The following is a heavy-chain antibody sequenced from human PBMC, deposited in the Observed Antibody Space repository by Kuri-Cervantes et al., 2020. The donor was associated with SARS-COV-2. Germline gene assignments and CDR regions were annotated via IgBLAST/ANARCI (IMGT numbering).Heavy chain of an antibody. D-gene: IGHD3-9*01. J-gene: IGHJ4*02. CDR1: GFTFSSYW. CDR2: IKQDGSEK. Sequence: GESLKISCAASGFTFSSYWMSWVRQAPGKGLEWAANIKQDGSEKYYVDSVKGRFTISRDNAKNSLYLQMNSLRAEDTAVYYCARGPHHYDILTGYYFDYWGQGTLVTVSS. CDR3: ARGPHHYDILTGYYFDY. V-gene: IGHV3-7*01.